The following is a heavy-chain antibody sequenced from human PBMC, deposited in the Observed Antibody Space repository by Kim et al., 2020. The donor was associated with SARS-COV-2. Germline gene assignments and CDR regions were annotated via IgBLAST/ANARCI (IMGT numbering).Heavy chain of an antibody. J-gene: IGHJ4*02. Sequence: ASVNGRFTISRDNSKNSLYLQMTSLRTEATALYYCAKDIRSYSNSLVDYWGQGTLVTVSS. CDR3: AKDIRSYSNSLVDY. D-gene: IGHD4-4*01. V-gene: IGHV3-43*01.